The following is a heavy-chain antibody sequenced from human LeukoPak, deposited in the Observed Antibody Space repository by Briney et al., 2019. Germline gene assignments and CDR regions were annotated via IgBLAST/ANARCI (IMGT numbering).Heavy chain of an antibody. J-gene: IGHJ4*02. CDR1: GGSISSGSYY. CDR2: IYTSGST. Sequence: SETLSLTCTVSGGSISSGSYYWSWIRQPAGKGLEWIGRIYTSGSTNYNPSLKSRVTISVDTSKNQFSLKLSSVTAADTAVYYCARGTYGDYRPLDYWGQGTLVTVSS. D-gene: IGHD4-17*01. CDR3: ARGTYGDYRPLDY. V-gene: IGHV4-61*02.